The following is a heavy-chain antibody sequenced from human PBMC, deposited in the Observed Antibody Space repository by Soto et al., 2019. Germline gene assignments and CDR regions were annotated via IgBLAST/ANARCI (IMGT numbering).Heavy chain of an antibody. CDR3: ARDRSSLYYYYMDV. V-gene: IGHV3-53*04. J-gene: IGHJ6*03. CDR1: GFTVSSNY. CDR2: IYSGGST. Sequence: GGSLRLSCAASGFTVSSNYMSWVRQAPGKGLEWVSVIYSGGSTYYADSVKGRFTISRHNSKNTLYLQMNSLRAEDTAVYYCARDRSSLYYYYMDVWGKGTTVTVSS.